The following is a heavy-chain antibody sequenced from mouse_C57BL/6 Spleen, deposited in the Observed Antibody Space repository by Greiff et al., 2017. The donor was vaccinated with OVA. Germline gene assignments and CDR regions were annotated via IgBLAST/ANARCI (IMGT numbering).Heavy chain of an antibody. D-gene: IGHD1-1*01. CDR3: ARSDYGSSYVERDYFDY. J-gene: IGHJ2*01. CDR1: GYSFTDYN. V-gene: IGHV1-39*01. CDR2: INPNYGTT. Sequence: EVQLQESGPELVKPGASVKISCKASGYSFTDYNMNWVKQSNGKSLEWIGVINPNYGTTSYNQKFKGKATLTVDQSSSTAYMQLNSLTSEDSAVYYCARSDYGSSYVERDYFDYWGQGTTLTVSS.